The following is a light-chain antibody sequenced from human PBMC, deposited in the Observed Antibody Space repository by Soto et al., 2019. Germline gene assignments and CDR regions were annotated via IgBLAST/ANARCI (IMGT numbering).Light chain of an antibody. Sequence: IQMTQSPSALSASVGDRVTITCRASQSVNNWLAWYQQKPGKAPKLLIYDASYLESGVPSRFSGSGSGTEFTLTISSLQPDDFATYYCQQYNTYSGTFGQGTKV. V-gene: IGKV1-5*01. CDR2: DAS. CDR3: QQYNTYSGT. J-gene: IGKJ1*01. CDR1: QSVNNW.